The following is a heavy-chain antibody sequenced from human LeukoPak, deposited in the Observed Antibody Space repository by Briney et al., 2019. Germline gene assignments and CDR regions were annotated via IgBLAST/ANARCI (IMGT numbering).Heavy chain of an antibody. CDR2: ISSSSSYI. CDR1: GFTFSNYD. J-gene: IGHJ4*02. Sequence: PGGSLRLSCVASGFTFSNYDMNWVRQAPGKGLEWVSFISSSSSYIYYADSVKGRFTISRDNAKNSLYLQMNSLRAEDTAVYYCASLVGATNYGYWGQGTLVTVSS. D-gene: IGHD1-26*01. V-gene: IGHV3-21*01. CDR3: ASLVGATNYGY.